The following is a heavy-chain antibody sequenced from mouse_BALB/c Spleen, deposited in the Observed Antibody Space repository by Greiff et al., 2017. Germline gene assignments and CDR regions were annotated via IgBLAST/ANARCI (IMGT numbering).Heavy chain of an antibody. CDR1: GFAFSSYD. J-gene: IGHJ2*01. CDR3: ARPSGNYGNYFFDY. CDR2: ISSGGGST. V-gene: IGHV5-12-1*01. D-gene: IGHD2-1*01. Sequence: EVQLVESGGGLVKPGGSLKLSCAASGFAFSSYDMSWVRQTPEKRLEWVAYISSGGGSTYYPDTVKGRFTISRDNAKNTLYLQMSSLKSEDTAMYYCARPSGNYGNYFFDYWGQGTTLTVAS.